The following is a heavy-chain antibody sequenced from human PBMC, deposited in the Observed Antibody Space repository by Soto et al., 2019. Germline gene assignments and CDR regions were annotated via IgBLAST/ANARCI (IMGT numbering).Heavy chain of an antibody. CDR1: GYTFTSYA. CDR3: ARDSIQDYYGSGSYYFDY. V-gene: IGHV1-3*01. J-gene: IGHJ4*02. CDR2: INAGNGNT. Sequence: ASVKVSCKASGYTFTSYAMHWVRQAPGQRLEWMGWINAGNGNTKYSQKFQGRVTITRDTSASTAYMELSSLRSEDTAVYYCARDSIQDYYGSGSYYFDYWGQGTLVTVSS. D-gene: IGHD3-10*01.